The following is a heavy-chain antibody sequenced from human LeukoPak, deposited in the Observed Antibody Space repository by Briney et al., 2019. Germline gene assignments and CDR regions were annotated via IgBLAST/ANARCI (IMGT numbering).Heavy chain of an antibody. V-gene: IGHV3-7*01. CDR3: ARDSDTEYDSGGFFDI. Sequence: GGSLRLSCAASGFTCSSYCMSWPRQAPGKGREWVANIKQDGSEKYYVDCVKGRFTIHRDNHKTSLYLQMQSLRAADRSVYYCARDSDTEYDSGGFFDIWGQGGLVT. CDR1: GFTCSSYC. D-gene: IGHD3-22*01. CDR2: IKQDGSEK. J-gene: IGHJ4*02.